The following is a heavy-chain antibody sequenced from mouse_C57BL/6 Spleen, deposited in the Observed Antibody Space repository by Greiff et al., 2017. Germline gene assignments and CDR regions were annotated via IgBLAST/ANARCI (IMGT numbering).Heavy chain of an antibody. D-gene: IGHD2-4*01. V-gene: IGHV1-18*01. CDR2: INPNNGGT. CDR1: GYTFTDYN. J-gene: IGHJ2*01. Sequence: EVQLQQSGPELVKPGASVKIPCKASGYTFTDYNMDWVKQSHGKSLEWIGDINPNNGGTIYNQKFKGKATLTVDKSSSTAYMELRSLTSEDTAVYYCARGFSHYDYDVLFDYWGQGTTLTVSS. CDR3: ARGFSHYDYDVLFDY.